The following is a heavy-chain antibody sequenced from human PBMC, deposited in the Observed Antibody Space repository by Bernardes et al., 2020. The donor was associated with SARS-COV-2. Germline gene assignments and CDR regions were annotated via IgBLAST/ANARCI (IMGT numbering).Heavy chain of an antibody. CDR2: FDPEDGET. CDR3: ATLDPDRITFGGVIVIPVKGSWDFDY. J-gene: IGHJ4*02. Sequence: ASVKVSCKVSGYTLTELSMHWVRQAPGKGLEWMGGFDPEDGETIYAQKFQGRVTMTEDTSTDTAYMDLSSLRSEDAAVYYFATLDPDRITFGGVIVIPVKGSWDFDYCGQGTLVTVSS. V-gene: IGHV1-24*01. CDR1: GYTLTELS. D-gene: IGHD3-16*02.